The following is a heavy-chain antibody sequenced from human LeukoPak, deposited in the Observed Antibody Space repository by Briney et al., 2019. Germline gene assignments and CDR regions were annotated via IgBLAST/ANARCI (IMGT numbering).Heavy chain of an antibody. J-gene: IGHJ5*02. CDR3: ARRGYCSSTSCYEYWFDP. Sequence: PSETLSLTCTVSGGSISSSSYYWGWIRQPPGKGLEWIGIIYYSGSTYYNPSLKSRLTISVDTSKNQFSLKLSSVTATDTAVYYCARRGYCSSTSCYEYWFDPWSQGTLVTVSP. D-gene: IGHD2-2*01. V-gene: IGHV4-39*01. CDR2: IYYSGST. CDR1: GGSISSSSYY.